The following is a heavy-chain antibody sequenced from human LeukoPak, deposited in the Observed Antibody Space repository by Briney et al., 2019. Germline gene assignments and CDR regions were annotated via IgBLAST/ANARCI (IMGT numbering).Heavy chain of an antibody. J-gene: IGHJ4*02. Sequence: SETLSLTCTVSGDSISSSYWSWIRQPAGKGLEWIRRIYSSGITNYNPSLNSRVTMSLDTSKNQFSLKLNSVTAADTALYYCARLNNRVLCDSWGQGTLVTVSS. CDR2: IYSSGIT. CDR3: ARLNNRVLCDS. D-gene: IGHD1-14*01. V-gene: IGHV4-4*07. CDR1: GDSISSSY.